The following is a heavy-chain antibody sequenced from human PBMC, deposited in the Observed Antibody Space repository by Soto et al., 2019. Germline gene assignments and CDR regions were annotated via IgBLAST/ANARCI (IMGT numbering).Heavy chain of an antibody. Sequence: PSETLSLTCAVYGGSFTGHYWSWIRQLPGNGLEWIGEINHSGSTNYNPSLKSRVTISVDTSKNQFSLKLTSVTAADTAVYYCARDHRDSGAWYRPVGIDYWGQGTLVTVS. CDR1: GGSFTGHY. CDR2: INHSGST. J-gene: IGHJ4*02. V-gene: IGHV4-34*01. CDR3: ARDHRDSGAWYRPVGIDY. D-gene: IGHD6-19*01.